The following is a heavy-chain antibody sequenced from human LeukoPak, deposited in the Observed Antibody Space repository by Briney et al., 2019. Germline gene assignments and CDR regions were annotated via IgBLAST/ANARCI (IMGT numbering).Heavy chain of an antibody. CDR3: ARDSSWSPDY. Sequence: GGSLRLSCAASGFTFSGYNMNWVRQAPGKGLEWVSFISSSGSFMYYADSLKGRFTVSRDNAKNSLFLQMNSLRAEDTAVYYCARDSSWSPDYWGQGTLVTVSS. V-gene: IGHV3-21*01. D-gene: IGHD1-1*01. CDR1: GFTFSGYN. J-gene: IGHJ4*02. CDR2: ISSSGSFM.